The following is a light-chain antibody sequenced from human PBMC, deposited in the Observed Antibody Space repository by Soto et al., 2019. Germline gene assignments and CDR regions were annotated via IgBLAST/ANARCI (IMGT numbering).Light chain of an antibody. CDR1: SSDFGGYNY. CDR2: DVS. V-gene: IGLV2-14*01. CDR3: SSYTSSTTV. J-gene: IGLJ2*01. Sequence: QSVLTQPASVSGSPGQSITISCTGTSSDFGGYNYVSWYQQHPGKAPKLMIYDVSNRPSGVSNRFSGSKSGNTASLTISGLQAEDEADYYCSSYTSSTTVFGGGTKLTVL.